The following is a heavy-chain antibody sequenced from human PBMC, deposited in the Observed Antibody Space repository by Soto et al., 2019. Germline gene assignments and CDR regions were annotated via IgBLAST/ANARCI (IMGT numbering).Heavy chain of an antibody. CDR3: AYNRWGRLIY. CDR2: IHWNDDK. Sequence: VSGPTLGNPTQTLTLTCSFSGFSLTTDLVCVGWVRQPPGKALEWLARIHWNDDKYYRPSLKNRLTITKATSKNLVVLIMTDMDAVDTDTYQCAYNRWGRLIYWGQGTLVTVSS. D-gene: IGHD3-10*01. J-gene: IGHJ4*02. CDR1: GFSLTTDLVC. V-gene: IGHV2-5*01.